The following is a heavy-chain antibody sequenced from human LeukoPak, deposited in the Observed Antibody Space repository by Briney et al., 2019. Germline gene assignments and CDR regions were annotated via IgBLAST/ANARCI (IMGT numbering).Heavy chain of an antibody. D-gene: IGHD1-26*01. CDR3: ARGLAGGSYWSDY. CDR2: ISYDGSNK. CDR1: GFTFSSYA. V-gene: IGHV3-30*04. J-gene: IGHJ4*02. Sequence: GGSLRLSCAASGFTFSSYAMHWVRQAPGKGLEWVAVISYDGSNKYYADSVKGRFTISRDNSKNTLYLQMNSLRAEDTAVYYCARGLAGGSYWSDYWGQGTLVTVSS.